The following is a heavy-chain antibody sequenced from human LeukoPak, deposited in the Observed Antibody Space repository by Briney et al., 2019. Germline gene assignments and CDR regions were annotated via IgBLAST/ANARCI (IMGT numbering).Heavy chain of an antibody. CDR2: IYYSGNT. J-gene: IGHJ4*02. CDR3: ARNRGASSWSDYYFDF. V-gene: IGHV4-39*01. CDR1: GGSISSSSYY. Sequence: SETLSLTCAVSGGSISSSSYYWGWIRQPPGKGLEWIGSIYYSGNTYYNPSLKSRVTISVDTSKNQFSLKVNSVTAADTAVYYCARNRGASSWSDYYFDFWGQGTLVTVSS. D-gene: IGHD6-13*01.